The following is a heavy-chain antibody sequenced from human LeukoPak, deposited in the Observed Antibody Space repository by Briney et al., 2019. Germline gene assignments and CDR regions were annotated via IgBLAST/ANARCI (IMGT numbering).Heavy chain of an antibody. V-gene: IGHV3-48*03. Sequence: GRFTISRDNAKNSLYLQMNSLRAEDTAVYYCARDPRSSSWGFYYYYYMDVWGKGTTVTISS. J-gene: IGHJ6*03. CDR3: ARDPRSSSWGFYYYYYMDV. D-gene: IGHD6-13*01.